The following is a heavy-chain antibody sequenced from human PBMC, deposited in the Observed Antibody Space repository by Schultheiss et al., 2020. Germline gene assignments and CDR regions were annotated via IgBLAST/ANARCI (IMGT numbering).Heavy chain of an antibody. Sequence: GGSLRLSCKGSGYSFTSYWISWVRQMPGKGLEWMGRIDPSDSYTNYSPSFQGHVTISADKSISTAYLQWSSLKASDTAMYYCARQRITIFGVANWFDPWGQGTLVTVSS. CDR1: GYSFTSYW. CDR2: IDPSDSYT. V-gene: IGHV5-10-1*01. J-gene: IGHJ5*02. D-gene: IGHD3-3*01. CDR3: ARQRITIFGVANWFDP.